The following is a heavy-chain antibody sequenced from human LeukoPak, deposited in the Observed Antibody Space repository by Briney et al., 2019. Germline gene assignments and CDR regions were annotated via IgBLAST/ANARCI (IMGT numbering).Heavy chain of an antibody. J-gene: IGHJ6*03. V-gene: IGHV4-34*01. CDR1: GGSFSGHY. CDR2: INHSGST. Sequence: SETLSLTCAVYGGSFSGHYWSWIRQPPGKGLEWIGEINHSGSTNYNPSLKSRVTISVYTSKNQFSLKLSSVTAADTAVYYCARGPSRVLRFLEWTDYYYYYMDVWGKGTTVTVSS. D-gene: IGHD3-3*01. CDR3: ARGPSRVLRFLEWTDYYYYYMDV.